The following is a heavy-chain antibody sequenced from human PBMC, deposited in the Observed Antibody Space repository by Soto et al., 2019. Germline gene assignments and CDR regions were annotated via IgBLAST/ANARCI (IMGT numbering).Heavy chain of an antibody. J-gene: IGHJ4*02. CDR2: ISSSSSYI. CDR3: ASTYDFWSGPFGYYFDY. CDR1: GFTFSSYS. V-gene: IGHV3-21*01. Sequence: EVQLVESGGGLVKPGGSLRLSCAASGFTFSSYSMNWVRQAPGKGLEWVSSISSSSSYIYYADSVKGRFTISRDTAKNSLYLQMNSLRAEDTAVYYCASTYDFWSGPFGYYFDYWGQGTLVTVSS. D-gene: IGHD3-3*01.